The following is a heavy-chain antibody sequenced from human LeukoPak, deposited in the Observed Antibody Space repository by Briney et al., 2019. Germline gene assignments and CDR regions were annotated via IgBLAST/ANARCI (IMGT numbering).Heavy chain of an antibody. D-gene: IGHD4/OR15-4a*01. CDR3: AKRAYGVGFEY. Sequence: SETLSLTSTVSGDPISTPTHWWGWISQPPGKGLEWIGSIYSSGTTFYNPSLKSRVTLSTDTSKNQFSLKLSSVTAADTAVYYCAKRAYGVGFEYWGQGTLLTVSS. J-gene: IGHJ4*02. CDR2: IYSSGTT. V-gene: IGHV4-39*01. CDR1: GDPISTPTHW.